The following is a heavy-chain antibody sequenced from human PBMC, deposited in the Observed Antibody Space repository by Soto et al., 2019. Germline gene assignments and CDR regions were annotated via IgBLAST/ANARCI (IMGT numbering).Heavy chain of an antibody. V-gene: IGHV3-15*07. CDR2: IKSKTDGGTT. CDR3: TTDHDYSNHYYYYGMDV. J-gene: IGHJ6*02. D-gene: IGHD4-4*01. Sequence: GGSLRLSCAASGFTFSNAWMNWVRQAPGKGLEWVGRIKSKTDGGTTDYAAPVKGRFTISRDDSKNTLYLQMNSLKTEDTAVYYCTTDHDYSNHYYYYGMDVWGQGTTVTVSS. CDR1: GFTFSNAW.